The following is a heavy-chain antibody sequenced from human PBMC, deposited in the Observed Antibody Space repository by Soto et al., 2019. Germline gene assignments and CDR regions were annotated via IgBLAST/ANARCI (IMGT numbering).Heavy chain of an antibody. D-gene: IGHD3-3*01. CDR2: IYYSGST. J-gene: IGHJ5*02. CDR1: GVSFSGYY. V-gene: IGHV4-59*01. CDR3: ARGVDFWSGRGQDRFNP. Sequence: PSETLSLTCAVYGVSFSGYYWSWIRQPPGKGLEWIGYIYYSGSTKYNPSLKSRVTISVDTSKNQFSLKLTSVTAADTAVYYCARGVDFWSGRGQDRFNPWGQGTLVTVSS.